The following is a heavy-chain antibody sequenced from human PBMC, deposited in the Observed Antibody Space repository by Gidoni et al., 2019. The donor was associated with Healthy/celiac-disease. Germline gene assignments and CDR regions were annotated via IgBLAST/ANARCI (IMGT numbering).Heavy chain of an antibody. J-gene: IGHJ6*02. Sequence: VQLVSSGGGVVQPGRSLRLSCAASGCTFSRYAMHWVRQAPGKGLEWVAVIWYDGSNKYYADCGKGRFTISRDNSKNTLYLQMNSLRAEDTAVYYGARELMITFGGVIGRPYYYGMDVWGQGTTVTVSS. CDR2: IWYDGSNK. CDR1: GCTFSRYA. V-gene: IGHV3-33*01. CDR3: ARELMITFGGVIGRPYYYGMDV. D-gene: IGHD3-16*02.